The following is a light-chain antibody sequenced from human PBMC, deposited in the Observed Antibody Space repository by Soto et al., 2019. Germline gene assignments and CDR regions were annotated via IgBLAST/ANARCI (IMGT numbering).Light chain of an antibody. CDR1: QSINSE. Sequence: EIVMTQSPATLSLSPGERAALSCRASQSINSELAWYQQKPGQPPRLLIYGASTRATGVPARFTGSESGSEFTLNISGLQSEDFAFYYCQQGHNWPLTFGQGTRLEI. CDR3: QQGHNWPLT. CDR2: GAS. J-gene: IGKJ2*01. V-gene: IGKV3-15*01.